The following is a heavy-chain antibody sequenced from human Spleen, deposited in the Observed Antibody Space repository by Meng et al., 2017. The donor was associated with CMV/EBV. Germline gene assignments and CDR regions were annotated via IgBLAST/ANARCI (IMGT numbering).Heavy chain of an antibody. V-gene: IGHV1-2*02. CDR3: ARDQQGFSSGN. D-gene: IGHD6-19*01. CDR2: INPNSGGT. CDR1: GYTFTGYY. Sequence: QVQLVQPGAGVKKPGAYGKGSCKASGYTFTGYYMHWVRQAPGQGLEWMGWINPNSGGTNYAQKFQGRVTMTRDTSISTAYMELSRLRSDDTAVYYCARDQQGFSSGNWGQGTLVTVSS. J-gene: IGHJ4*02.